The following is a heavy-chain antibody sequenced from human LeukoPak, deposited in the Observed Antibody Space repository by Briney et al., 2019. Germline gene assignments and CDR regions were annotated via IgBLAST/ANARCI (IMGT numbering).Heavy chain of an antibody. D-gene: IGHD1-1*01. Sequence: GGSLRLSCAASGISFSSYAMTWVRQAPGKGLVWVSVISGSGDSTYYGGSVKGRFTISRDNSKNTLYLQMNSLRAEDTAVYYCAKGPLESNWNWFDPWGQGTLVTVSS. J-gene: IGHJ5*02. CDR3: AKGPLESNWNWFDP. CDR1: GISFSSYA. V-gene: IGHV3-23*01. CDR2: ISGSGDST.